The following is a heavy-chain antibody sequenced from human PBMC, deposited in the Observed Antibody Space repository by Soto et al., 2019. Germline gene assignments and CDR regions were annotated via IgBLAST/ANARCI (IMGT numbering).Heavy chain of an antibody. Sequence: QVQLVQSGAEVKKPGASVKVSCKASGYTFTSYDINWVRQATGQGLEWMGWMNPNSGNTGYAQKSQGRVRKXXNXSXXTTYMELSSLRSEDTAVYYCAGVAVAGTYYYGMDVWGQGTTVTVSS. CDR2: MNPNSGNT. J-gene: IGHJ6*02. D-gene: IGHD6-19*01. CDR1: GYTFTSYD. V-gene: IGHV1-8*01. CDR3: AGVAVAGTYYYGMDV.